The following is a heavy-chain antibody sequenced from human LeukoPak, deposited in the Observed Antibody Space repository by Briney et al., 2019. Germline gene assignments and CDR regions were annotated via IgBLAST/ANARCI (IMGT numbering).Heavy chain of an antibody. J-gene: IGHJ3*02. CDR3: ASDSGWYDAFDI. CDR1: GGSISSYY. CDR2: IYYSGST. Sequence: PSETLSLTCTVSGGSISSYYWSWIRQPPGKGLEWIGYIYYSGSTNYNPSLKSRVTISVDTSKNQFSLKLSSVTAADRAVYYCASDSGWYDAFDIWGQGTMVTVSS. V-gene: IGHV4-59*01. D-gene: IGHD6-19*01.